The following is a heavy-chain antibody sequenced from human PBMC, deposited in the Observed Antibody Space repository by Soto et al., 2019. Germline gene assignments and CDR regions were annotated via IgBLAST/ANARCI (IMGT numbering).Heavy chain of an antibody. D-gene: IGHD2-15*01. CDR3: ARDLGGWPDY. CDR2: INPSGGYT. CDR1: GYTFTSYY. V-gene: IGHV1-46*01. J-gene: IGHJ4*02. Sequence: GASVEVSCKASGYTFTSYYMNWVRQAPGQGLEWLGIINPSGGYTTYAQRFLGRVTMTSDTSTSTVHMELGSLTSEDTAVYYCARDLGGWPDYWGQGTLVTVSS.